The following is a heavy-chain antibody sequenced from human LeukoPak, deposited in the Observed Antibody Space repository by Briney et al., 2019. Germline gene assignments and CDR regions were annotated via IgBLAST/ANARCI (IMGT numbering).Heavy chain of an antibody. Sequence: ASVKVSCKASGYTFTSYGISWVRQAPGQGLEWMGWISAYNGNTNYARKLQGRVTMTTDTSTSTAYMELRSLRSDDTAVYYCARVDSPMLYYYGSGGFDPWGQGTLVTVSS. CDR2: ISAYNGNT. V-gene: IGHV1-18*01. J-gene: IGHJ5*02. CDR3: ARVDSPMLYYYGSGGFDP. CDR1: GYTFTSYG. D-gene: IGHD3-10*01.